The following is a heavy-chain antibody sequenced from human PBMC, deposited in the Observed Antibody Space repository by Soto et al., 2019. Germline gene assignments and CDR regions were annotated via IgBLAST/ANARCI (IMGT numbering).Heavy chain of an antibody. CDR1: GFSFTNYV. Sequence: GGSLSLSCAASGFSFTNYVMNWVRQTPGKGLEWVSTISGSGDSTYYTDSVKGRFTISRDNSRSTLFLQMNSLRADDTAVYYCVRRAITATTRWGSFDIWGQGTMVTV. CDR2: ISGSGDST. J-gene: IGHJ3*02. CDR3: VRRAITATTRWGSFDI. V-gene: IGHV3-23*01. D-gene: IGHD1-7*01.